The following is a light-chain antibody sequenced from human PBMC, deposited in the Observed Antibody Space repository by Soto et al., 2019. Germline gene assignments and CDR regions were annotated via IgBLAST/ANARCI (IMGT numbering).Light chain of an antibody. V-gene: IGKV3-20*01. CDR3: QHYGGSPAYT. CDR2: AAS. J-gene: IGKJ2*01. CDR1: ESVSSRY. Sequence: LVLTQSPGTLSLSPGERATLSCRASESVSSRYLAWYHQKPGQAPRLLIYAASSRATGIPDRFSGSGSGTDFTLTISGLEPEDSAVYYCQHYGGSPAYTFGQGTKLEI.